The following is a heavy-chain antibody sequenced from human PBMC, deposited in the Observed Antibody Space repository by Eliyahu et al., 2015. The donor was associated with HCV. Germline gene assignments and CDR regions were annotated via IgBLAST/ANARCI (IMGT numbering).Heavy chain of an antibody. J-gene: IGHJ4*02. D-gene: IGHD5-24*01. Sequence: QVQLVESGGGLVKPGGSLRLSCAASGFXFRDYYMSWIRQAPGKGGEWVSYISSSSSYTNYADSVKGRFTISRDNAKNSLYLQMNSLRAEDTAVYYCARGLEMATTQLTFDYWGQGTLVTVSS. V-gene: IGHV3-11*06. CDR3: ARGLEMATTQLTFDY. CDR1: GFXFRDYY. CDR2: ISSSSSYT.